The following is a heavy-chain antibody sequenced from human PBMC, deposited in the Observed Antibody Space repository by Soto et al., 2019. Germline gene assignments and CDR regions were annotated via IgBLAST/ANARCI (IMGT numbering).Heavy chain of an antibody. V-gene: IGHV3-33*01. CDR1: GFTFSSYG. CDR3: ARHDYYGSGSQYYFDY. CDR2: IWNDGSNK. Sequence: GGSLRLSCAASGFTFSSYGMHWVRQAPGKGLEWVAVIWNDGSNKYYADSVKGRFTISRDNSKNTLYLQMNSLRAEDTAVYYCARHDYYGSGSQYYFDYWGQGTLVTVSS. D-gene: IGHD3-10*01. J-gene: IGHJ4*02.